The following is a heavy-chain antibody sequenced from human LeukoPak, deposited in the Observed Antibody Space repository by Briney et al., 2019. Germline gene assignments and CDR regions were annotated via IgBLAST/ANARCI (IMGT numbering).Heavy chain of an antibody. D-gene: IGHD1-26*01. J-gene: IGHJ4*02. V-gene: IGHV4-59*01. CDR3: ARVPQWDQGEYYFDY. CDR2: IYYSGST. CDR1: GGSMSSYY. Sequence: SETLSLTCTVSGGSMSSYYWSWIRQPPGKGLEWIGYIYYSGSTNYNPSLKSRVTISVDTSKNQFSLKLSSVTAADTAVYYCARVPQWDQGEYYFDYWGQGTLVTVSS.